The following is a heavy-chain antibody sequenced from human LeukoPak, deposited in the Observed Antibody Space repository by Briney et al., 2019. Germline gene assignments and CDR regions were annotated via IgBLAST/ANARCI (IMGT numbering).Heavy chain of an antibody. CDR3: ARAYSSSWYGWFDP. V-gene: IGHV4-38-2*02. D-gene: IGHD6-13*01. CDR2: IYHSGST. Sequence: SETLSLTCTVSGYSISSGYYWGWIRQPPGKGLEWIGSIYHSGSTYYNPSLKSRVTISVDTSKNQFSLKLSSVTAADTAVYYCARAYSSSWYGWFDPWDQGTLVTVSS. J-gene: IGHJ5*02. CDR1: GYSISSGYY.